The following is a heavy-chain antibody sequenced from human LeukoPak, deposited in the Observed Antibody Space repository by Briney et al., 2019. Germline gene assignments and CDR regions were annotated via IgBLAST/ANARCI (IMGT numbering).Heavy chain of an antibody. D-gene: IGHD2-2*01. Sequence: PGGSLRLSCAASGFTFSSYGMHWVRQAPGKGLEWVTLISYDGGHKNYADSVKGRFTIFRDNSKNTLYLQMNSLRAKDTAVYYCAKDMDVHCSSTSCYVPGMDVWGRGTRVSVSS. V-gene: IGHV3-30*18. CDR3: AKDMDVHCSSTSCYVPGMDV. J-gene: IGHJ6*02. CDR2: ISYDGGHK. CDR1: GFTFSSYG.